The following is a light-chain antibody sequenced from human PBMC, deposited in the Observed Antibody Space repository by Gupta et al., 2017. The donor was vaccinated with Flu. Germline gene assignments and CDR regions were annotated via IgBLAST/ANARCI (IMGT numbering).Light chain of an antibody. CDR2: EVS. Sequence: TISCTGTSSEVGGYNYVSWYQQHPGKAPKLMIYEVSNRPSGVSNRFSGSKSGNTASLTISGLQAEDEADYYCSSYTSSSTLEVVFGGGTKLTVL. V-gene: IGLV2-14*01. CDR1: SSEVGGYNY. CDR3: SSYTSSSTLEVV. J-gene: IGLJ2*01.